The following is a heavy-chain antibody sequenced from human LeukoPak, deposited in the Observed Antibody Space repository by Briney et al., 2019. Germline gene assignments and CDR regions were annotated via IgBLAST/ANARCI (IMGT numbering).Heavy chain of an antibody. D-gene: IGHD4-17*01. CDR3: ARSTSTVTPLDS. Sequence: GGSLRLSCAASGFAFDDYTMHWVRQVPGRSLEWVSLINYSGGSTYYEDSVKGRFIISRDNSKNSLYLQMSSLTTEDTALYYCARSTSTVTPLDSWGRGTLVTVSS. CDR2: INYSGGST. CDR1: GFAFDDYT. V-gene: IGHV3-43*01. J-gene: IGHJ4*02.